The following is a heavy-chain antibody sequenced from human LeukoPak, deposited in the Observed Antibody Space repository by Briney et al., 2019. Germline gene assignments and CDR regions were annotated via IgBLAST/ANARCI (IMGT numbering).Heavy chain of an antibody. V-gene: IGHV1-69*04. J-gene: IGHJ4*02. CDR3: ATGAVAGIQGIDY. D-gene: IGHD6-19*01. Sequence: ASVKVSCKASGGTFSIYAISWVRQAPGQGLEWMGRIIPILGIANYAQKFQGRVTITADKSTSTAYMELSSLRSEDTAVYYCATGAVAGIQGIDYWGQGTLVTVSS. CDR1: GGTFSIYA. CDR2: IIPILGIA.